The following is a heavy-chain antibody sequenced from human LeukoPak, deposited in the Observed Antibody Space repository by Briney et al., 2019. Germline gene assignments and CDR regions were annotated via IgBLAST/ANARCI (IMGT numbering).Heavy chain of an antibody. Sequence: SQTLSLTCAISGDSVSSNSAAWNWIRQSPSRGLEWLGRTYYRSKWYNDYAVSVKSRITINPDTSKNQFSLQLNSVTPEDTAVYYCARVVWDIVVVPAAIGAFDIWGQGTMVTVSS. CDR1: GDSVSSNSAA. V-gene: IGHV6-1*01. CDR2: TYYRSKWYN. CDR3: ARVVWDIVVVPAAIGAFDI. D-gene: IGHD2-2*01. J-gene: IGHJ3*02.